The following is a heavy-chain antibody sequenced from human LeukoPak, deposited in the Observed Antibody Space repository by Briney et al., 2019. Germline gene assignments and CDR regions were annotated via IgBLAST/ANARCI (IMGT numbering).Heavy chain of an antibody. CDR1: GYTFTSYY. D-gene: IGHD3-22*01. J-gene: IGHJ4*02. CDR2: INPNSGGT. V-gene: IGHV1-2*02. CDR3: ARVHSSGYYYNDY. Sequence: ASVKVSCKASGYTFTSYYMHWVRQAPGQGLEWMGWINPNSGGTNYAQKFQGRVTMTRDTSISTAYMELSRLRSDDTAVYYCARVHSSGYYYNDYWGQGTLVTVSS.